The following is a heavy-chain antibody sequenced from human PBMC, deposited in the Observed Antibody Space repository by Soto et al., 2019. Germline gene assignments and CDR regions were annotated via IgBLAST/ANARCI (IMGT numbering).Heavy chain of an antibody. CDR2: IYPGDSDT. V-gene: IGHV5-51*01. D-gene: IGHD2-8*01. CDR1: GYSFTSYW. J-gene: IGHJ6*02. CDR3: ARQEGVKDYYYYGMDV. Sequence: RGESLKISCKGSGYSFTSYWIGWVRQMPGKGLEWMGIIYPGDSDTRYSPSFQGQVTISADKSISTAYLQWSSLKASDTAMYYCARQEGVKDYYYYGMDVWGQGTTVTVSS.